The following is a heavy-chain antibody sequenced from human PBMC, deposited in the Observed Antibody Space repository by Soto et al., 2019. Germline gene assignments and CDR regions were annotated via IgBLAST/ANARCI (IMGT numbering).Heavy chain of an antibody. Sequence: GESLKISCMGSGYTFHTYWIGWVRHTPGKGLEWMGIIYPGDSDTRYSPSFQGQVTISADKSISTAYLQWSSLKASDTAMYYCAGGEHINVWGQGTTVTVSS. V-gene: IGHV5-51*01. CDR1: GYTFHTYW. CDR2: IYPGDSDT. J-gene: IGHJ6*02. D-gene: IGHD3-10*01. CDR3: AGGEHINV.